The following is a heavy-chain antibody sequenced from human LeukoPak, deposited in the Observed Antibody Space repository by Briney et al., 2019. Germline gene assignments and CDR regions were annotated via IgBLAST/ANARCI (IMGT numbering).Heavy chain of an antibody. J-gene: IGHJ4*02. V-gene: IGHV1-8*01. CDR1: GYTFTSYD. CDR3: ARGTAMVRIFDY. Sequence: ASVTVSCKASGYTFTSYDINWLRQATGQGLEWMGWMNPNSGNTGYAQKFQGRVTMTRNTSINTAYMELSSLRSEDTAVYYRARGTAMVRIFDYWGQGTLVTVSS. CDR2: MNPNSGNT. D-gene: IGHD5-18*01.